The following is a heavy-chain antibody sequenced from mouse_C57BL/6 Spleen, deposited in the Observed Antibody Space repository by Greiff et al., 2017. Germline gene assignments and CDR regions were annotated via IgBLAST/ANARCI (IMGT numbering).Heavy chain of an antibody. CDR2: IGPENGDP. D-gene: IGHD1-1*01. Sequence: EVQLQQSGAELVRPGASVKLSCTASGFNIKDDYMHWVKQRPEQGLEWIGWIGPENGDPEYASKFQGKGTITADTSSNTAYLQLSSLTSEDTAVYYCTTYYYGSSEFAYWGQGTLVTVSA. J-gene: IGHJ3*01. CDR3: TTYYYGSSEFAY. CDR1: GFNIKDDY. V-gene: IGHV14-4*01.